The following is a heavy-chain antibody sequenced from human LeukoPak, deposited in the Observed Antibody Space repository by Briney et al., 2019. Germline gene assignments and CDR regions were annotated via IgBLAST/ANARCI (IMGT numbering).Heavy chain of an antibody. CDR1: GGSISSYY. Sequence: SETLSLTCTVSGGSISSYYWSWIRQPPGKGLEWIGYIYYSGSTNYNPSLKSGVPISVDTSKNQCSLKLSYVTAADTAVYYCAIWRGLGYCSSTSCFRFDPWGQRTLVTVSS. CDR3: AIWRGLGYCSSTSCFRFDP. J-gene: IGHJ5*02. D-gene: IGHD2-2*01. V-gene: IGHV4-59*01. CDR2: IYYSGST.